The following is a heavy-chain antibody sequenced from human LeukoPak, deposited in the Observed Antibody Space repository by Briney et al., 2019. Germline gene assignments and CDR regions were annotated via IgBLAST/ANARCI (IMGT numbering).Heavy chain of an antibody. V-gene: IGHV3-23*01. CDR2: ISGSGGST. D-gene: IGHD4-11*01. J-gene: IGHJ6*03. CDR3: AKHGSVTTAFYYYMDV. CDR1: GFTLSIYA. Sequence: GGSLRLSCAASGFTLSIYAMSWVRQAPGKGLEWVSVISGSGGSTYYADSVKGRLTISRDNSNNTLYLQMNSLKAEDTAVYYCAKHGSVTTAFYYYMDVWGKGTTVTVSS.